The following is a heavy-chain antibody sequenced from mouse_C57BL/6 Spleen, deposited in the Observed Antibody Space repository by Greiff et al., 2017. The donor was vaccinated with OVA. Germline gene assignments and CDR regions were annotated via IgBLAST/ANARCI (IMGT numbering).Heavy chain of an antibody. Sequence: QVHVKQPGAELVRPGSSVKLSCKASGYTFTSYWMHWVKQRPIQGLEWIGNIDPSDSDTHYNQKFKDKATLTVDKSSSTAYMQLSSLTSEDSAVYYCARWGSTFDYWGQGTTRTVSS. CDR3: ARWGSTFDY. CDR1: GYTFTSYW. J-gene: IGHJ2*01. D-gene: IGHD5-1*01. CDR2: IDPSDSDT. V-gene: IGHV1-52*01.